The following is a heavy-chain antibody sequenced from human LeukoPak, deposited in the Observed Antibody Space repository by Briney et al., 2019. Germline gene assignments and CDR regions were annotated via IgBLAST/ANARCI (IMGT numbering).Heavy chain of an antibody. J-gene: IGHJ4*02. D-gene: IGHD5-18*01. CDR1: GFTFSNYW. Sequence: PGGSLRLSCAASGFTFSNYWMTWVRQAPGKGLEWVADIKHDGSEKFYVDSVEGRFTISRDNAKKSLYLQMNSLRAEDTAVYYCAKDGPTAYFDYWGQGTLVTVSS. CDR2: IKHDGSEK. V-gene: IGHV3-7*01. CDR3: AKDGPTAYFDY.